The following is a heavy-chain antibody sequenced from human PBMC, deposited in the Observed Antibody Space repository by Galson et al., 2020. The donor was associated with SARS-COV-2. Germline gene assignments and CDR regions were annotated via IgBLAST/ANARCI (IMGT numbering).Heavy chain of an antibody. Sequence: GESLKISCAASGFTFSSHAMHWVRQAPGKGLEWVAQIFFDGSDKYYGDSVKGRFTISRDSSKNTVYLQMNNRRADDTAVYYCARDGQTSSGWAFDYWGQGTLVTVSS. V-gene: IGHV3-33*01. CDR1: GFTFSSHA. CDR3: ARDGQTSSGWAFDY. D-gene: IGHD6-19*01. J-gene: IGHJ4*02. CDR2: IFFDGSDK.